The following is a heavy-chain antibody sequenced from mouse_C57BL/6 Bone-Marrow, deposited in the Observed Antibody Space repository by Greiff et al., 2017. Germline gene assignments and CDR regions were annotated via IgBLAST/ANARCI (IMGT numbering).Heavy chain of an antibody. V-gene: IGHV1-69*01. CDR1: GYTFTSYW. CDR2: IDPSDSYT. D-gene: IGHD1-1*01. CDR3: ARCRGRGLAWFAY. J-gene: IGHJ3*01. Sequence: QVQLQQPGAELVMPGASVKLSCKASGYTFTSYWMHWVKQRPGQGLEWIGEIDPSDSYTNYNQKFKGKSTLTVDKSSSTAYMQLSSLTSEDSAVYYCARCRGRGLAWFAYWGQGTLVTVSA.